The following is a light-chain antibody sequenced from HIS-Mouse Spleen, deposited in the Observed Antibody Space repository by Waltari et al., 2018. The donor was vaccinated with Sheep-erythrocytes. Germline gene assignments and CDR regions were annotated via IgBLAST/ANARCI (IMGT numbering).Light chain of an antibody. CDR3: CSYAGSYNHV. Sequence: QSALTQPRSVSGSPGPSVTISRTGTRSDVDGYNYVLWYQQHPGKAPKLMIYDVSKRPSGVPDRFSGSKSGNTASLTISGLQAEDEADYYCCSYAGSYNHVFATGTKVTVL. CDR1: RSDVDGYNY. V-gene: IGLV2-11*01. CDR2: DVS. J-gene: IGLJ1*01.